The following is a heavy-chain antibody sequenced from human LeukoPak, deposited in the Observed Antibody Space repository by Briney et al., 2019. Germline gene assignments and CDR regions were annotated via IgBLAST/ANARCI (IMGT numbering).Heavy chain of an antibody. CDR1: GGSISSSNW. V-gene: IGHV4-4*02. CDR3: ARGKLYYYGSGSREGLDY. J-gene: IGHJ4*02. CDR2: IYHSGST. D-gene: IGHD3-10*01. Sequence: SETLSLTCAVSGGSISSSNWWSWVRQPPGKGLEWIGEIYHSGSTNYNPSLKSRVTISVDKSKNQFSLKLSSVTAADTAVYYCARGKLYYYGSGSREGLDYWGQGTLVTVSS.